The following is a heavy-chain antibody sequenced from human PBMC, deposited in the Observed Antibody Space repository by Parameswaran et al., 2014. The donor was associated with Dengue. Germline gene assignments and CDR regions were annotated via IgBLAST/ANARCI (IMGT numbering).Heavy chain of an antibody. CDR3: ARGLDYSDY. J-gene: IGHJ4*02. Sequence: WIRQSPSRGLEWLGRTYYRSKWYNDYAVSVKSRITINPDTSKNQFSLQLNSVTPEDTAVYYCARGLDYSDYWGQGTLVTVSS. CDR2: TYYRSKWYN. V-gene: IGHV6-1*01.